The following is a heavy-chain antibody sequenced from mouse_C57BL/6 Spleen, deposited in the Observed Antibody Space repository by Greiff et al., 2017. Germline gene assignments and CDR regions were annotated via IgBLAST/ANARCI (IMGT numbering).Heavy chain of an antibody. V-gene: IGHV1-61*01. D-gene: IGHD3-2*02. CDR3: ARRERGSGYAMDY. CDR1: GYTFTSYW. J-gene: IGHJ4*01. CDR2: IYPSDSET. Sequence: QVQLQQSGAELVRPGSSVKLSCKASGYTFTSYWMDWVKQRPGQGLEWIGNIYPSDSETHYNQKFKDKATLTVDKSSSTAYMQLSSLTSEDSAVYYCARRERGSGYAMDYWGQGTSVTVSS.